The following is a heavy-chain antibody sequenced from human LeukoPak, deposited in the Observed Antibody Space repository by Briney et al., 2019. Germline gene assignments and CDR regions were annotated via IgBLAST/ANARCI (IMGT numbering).Heavy chain of an antibody. D-gene: IGHD5-18*01. CDR3: AKDLGGWIQLWIGAFDI. CDR1: GFTFSSYG. Sequence: PGRSLRPSCAASGFTFSSYGMHWVRQAPGKGLEWVAVISYDGSNKYYADSVKGRFTISRDNSKNTLYLQMNSLRAEDTAVYYCAKDLGGWIQLWIGAFDIWGQGTMVTVSS. CDR2: ISYDGSNK. V-gene: IGHV3-30*18. J-gene: IGHJ3*02.